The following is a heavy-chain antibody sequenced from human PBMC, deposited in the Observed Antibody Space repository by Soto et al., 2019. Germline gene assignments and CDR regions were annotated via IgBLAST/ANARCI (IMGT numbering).Heavy chain of an antibody. D-gene: IGHD2-2*02. J-gene: IGHJ6*02. CDR3: AREYTAWPLAYGLDV. V-gene: IGHV3-21*01. CDR1: GFTFSTYS. CDR2: ISSRSDI. Sequence: LRLSCVGSGFTFSTYSINWVRQAPGKGLEWVSSISSRSDIYYADSVKGRFTISRDNAKNSVSLQMNSLRAEDTAVYYCAREYTAWPLAYGLDVWGQGTTVTVTS.